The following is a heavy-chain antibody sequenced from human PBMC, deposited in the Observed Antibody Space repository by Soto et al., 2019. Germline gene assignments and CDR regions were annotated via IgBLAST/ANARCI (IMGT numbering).Heavy chain of an antibody. CDR2: ISAYNGNT. V-gene: IGHV1-18*01. CDR1: GYTFTNYG. D-gene: IGHD1-26*01. J-gene: IGHJ2*01. Sequence: QVQLVQSGAEVKKPGASVKVSCKASGYTFTNYGINWVRQAPGQGLEWMGWISAYNGNTNYAQKFQDRATMTTDTSTSTAYMELRSLSSDDTAVYYCASPSGSLRSYWYFDLWGRGTLVTVSS. CDR3: ASPSGSLRSYWYFDL.